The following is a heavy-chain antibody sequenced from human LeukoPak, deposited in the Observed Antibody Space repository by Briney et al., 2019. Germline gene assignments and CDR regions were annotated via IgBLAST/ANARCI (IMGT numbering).Heavy chain of an antibody. D-gene: IGHD3-3*01. Sequence: GGSLRLSCAASGFTFSSYGMHWVRQAPGKGLEWVAVISYDGSNKYYADSVKGRFTISRDNSKNTLYLQMNSLRADDTAVYYCASSTIFGVVIIPRGVGFDYWGQGTLVTVSS. V-gene: IGHV3-30*19. CDR1: GFTFSSYG. J-gene: IGHJ4*02. CDR2: ISYDGSNK. CDR3: ASSTIFGVVIIPRGVGFDY.